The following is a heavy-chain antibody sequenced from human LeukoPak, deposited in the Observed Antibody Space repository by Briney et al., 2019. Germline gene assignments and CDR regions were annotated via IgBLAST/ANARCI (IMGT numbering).Heavy chain of an antibody. Sequence: SETLSLSCTVSGGSISSYYWSWIRQPPGKGLEWLGYIYYTGSTHYNPSLKSRVTISVDTSKNQFSLKLSSVTAADTAVYYCARSDSSGYYQLDFWGQGTLVTVSS. D-gene: IGHD3-22*01. CDR1: GGSISSYY. J-gene: IGHJ4*02. V-gene: IGHV4-59*12. CDR2: IYYTGST. CDR3: ARSDSSGYYQLDF.